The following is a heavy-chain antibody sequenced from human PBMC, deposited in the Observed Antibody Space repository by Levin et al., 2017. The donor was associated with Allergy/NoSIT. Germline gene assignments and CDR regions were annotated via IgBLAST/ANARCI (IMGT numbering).Heavy chain of an antibody. Sequence: SETLSLTCTVSGGSITGGSDYWGWIRQPPGKGLEWVGSIYHYIGTTYYTPSLKSRVTISVDTSKHQFSLKLSSVTAADTAVYHCARWTTVITSYWYFELWGRGTLVTVSS. CDR3: ARWTTVITSYWYFEL. CDR2: IYHYIGTT. J-gene: IGHJ2*01. CDR1: GGSITGGSDY. D-gene: IGHD4-23*01. V-gene: IGHV4-39*01.